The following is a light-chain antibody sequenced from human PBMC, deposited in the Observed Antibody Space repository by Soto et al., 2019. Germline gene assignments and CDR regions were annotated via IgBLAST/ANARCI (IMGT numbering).Light chain of an antibody. CDR2: DAS. V-gene: IGKV3-15*01. CDR3: HHYTDWPPGLT. CDR1: QSVSSK. J-gene: IGKJ4*01. Sequence: ETVMTQSPATLSVSPGERVTLSCRASQSVSSKLAWYQQKPGQAPRLLIYDASTRATGIPGRYSGSGSGTEFTLTSTSLQSQDSAVYYCHHYTDWPPGLTFGGGTKVEIK.